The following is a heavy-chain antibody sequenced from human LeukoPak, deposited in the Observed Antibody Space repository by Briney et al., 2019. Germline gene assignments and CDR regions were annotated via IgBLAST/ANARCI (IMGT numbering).Heavy chain of an antibody. D-gene: IGHD2-15*01. J-gene: IGHJ4*02. Sequence: GGSLRLSCAASGFTFTVYYMSSICQAPGKGLEWVSYICSSGSTIYYADSVKGRFTISRDHAKNSLYLQINSLRAEDTAVCYCASRYSSGGSCYFDYWGQGTLVTVSS. CDR1: GFTFTVYY. V-gene: IGHV3-11*04. CDR3: ASRYSSGGSCYFDY. CDR2: ICSSGSTI.